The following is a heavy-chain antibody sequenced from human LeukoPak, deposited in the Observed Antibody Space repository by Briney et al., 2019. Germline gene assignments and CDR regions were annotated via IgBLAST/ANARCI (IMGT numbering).Heavy chain of an antibody. Sequence: ASVKVACKASGHTFTGYYMHWVRQAPGQGLEWMGWTNPNSGGTNYAQKFQGRVTMTRDTSISTAYMELSRLRSDDTAVYYCAREAGATDIDYWGQGTLVTVSS. CDR1: GHTFTGYY. D-gene: IGHD1-26*01. CDR2: TNPNSGGT. J-gene: IGHJ4*02. CDR3: AREAGATDIDY. V-gene: IGHV1-2*02.